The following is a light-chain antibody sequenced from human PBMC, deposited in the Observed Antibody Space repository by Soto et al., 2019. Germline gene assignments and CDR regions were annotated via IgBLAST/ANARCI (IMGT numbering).Light chain of an antibody. Sequence: DIQMTQSPSSVSPSVGDRVTLTSRASRDIGDRLAWFRHKPGKAPQLLIQTASTLVRETPSRFSGSGSGTDFTLTISSLQPEDVAIYYCQKNNSGLITVGQGKRLEIK. CDR2: TAS. J-gene: IGKJ5*01. CDR3: QKNNSGLIT. V-gene: IGKV1-12*01. CDR1: RDIGDR.